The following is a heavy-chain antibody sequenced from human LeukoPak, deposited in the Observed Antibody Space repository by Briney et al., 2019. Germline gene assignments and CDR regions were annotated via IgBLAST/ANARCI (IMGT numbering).Heavy chain of an antibody. V-gene: IGHV1-69*05. J-gene: IGHJ3*02. CDR2: IIPIFGTA. CDR3: AKLDYDSSPRFAFDI. CDR1: GGTFSSYA. D-gene: IGHD3-22*01. Sequence: SVKVSCKASGGTFSSYAISWVRQAPGQGLEWMGRIIPIFGTANYAQKFQGRVTITTDESTSTAYMELSSLRSEDTAVYYCAKLDYDSSPRFAFDIRGQGTMVTVSS.